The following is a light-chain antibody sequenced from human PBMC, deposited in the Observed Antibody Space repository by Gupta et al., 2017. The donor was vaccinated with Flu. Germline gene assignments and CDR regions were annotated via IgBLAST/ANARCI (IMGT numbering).Light chain of an antibody. CDR1: QNINIY. J-gene: IGKJ1*01. CDR3: QQNFSRFT. V-gene: IGKV1-39*01. Sequence: SPSYLSASVGDRVTSTCRESQNINIYLNWYQQKPGKAPKLMIYAASRGQSGVPSRFSGGGSGTDFTLTSSGRQPEDFATYYWQQNFSRFTFGQGTQVEVK. CDR2: AAS.